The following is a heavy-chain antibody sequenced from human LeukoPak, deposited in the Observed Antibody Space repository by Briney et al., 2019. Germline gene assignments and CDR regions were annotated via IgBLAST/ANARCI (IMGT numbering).Heavy chain of an antibody. CDR3: AREVYYDSSGFDY. CDR2: IYYSGSS. CDR1: GDSISSSSYY. J-gene: IGHJ4*02. D-gene: IGHD3-22*01. V-gene: IGHV4-39*07. Sequence: SETLSLTCSVSGDSISSSSYYWGWIRQPPGKGLEWIGNIYYSGSSYYNPSLKSRVTISVDTSKNQFSLKLSSVTAADTAVYYCAREVYYDSSGFDYWGQGTLVTVSS.